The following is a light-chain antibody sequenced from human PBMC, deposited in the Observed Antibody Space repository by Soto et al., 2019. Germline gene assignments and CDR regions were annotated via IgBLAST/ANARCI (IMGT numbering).Light chain of an antibody. CDR3: SSYAGSNNLGV. J-gene: IGLJ2*01. CDR1: SSDVGGYNY. Sequence: QSALTQPPSASGSPGQSVTISCTGTSSDVGGYNYVFWYQQHPGKAPKLMIYEVSKRPSGVPDRFSGSKSGNTASLTVSGLQAEDEADYYCSSYAGSNNLGVFGGGTKVTVL. CDR2: EVS. V-gene: IGLV2-8*01.